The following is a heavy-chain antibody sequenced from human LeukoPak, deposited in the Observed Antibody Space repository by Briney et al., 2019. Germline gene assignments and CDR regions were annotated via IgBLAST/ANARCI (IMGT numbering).Heavy chain of an antibody. CDR3: ARGIYYGSSGGGFFDY. CDR1: GGSISSSSYY. V-gene: IGHV4-39*01. J-gene: IGHJ4*02. Sequence: PSETLSLTCTVSGGSISSSSYYWGWIRQPPGKGLEWIGSIYYSGSTYYNPSLKSQVTISVDTSKNQFSLKLSSVTAADTAVYYCARGIYYGSSGGGFFDYWGQGTLVTVSS. CDR2: IYYSGST. D-gene: IGHD3-22*01.